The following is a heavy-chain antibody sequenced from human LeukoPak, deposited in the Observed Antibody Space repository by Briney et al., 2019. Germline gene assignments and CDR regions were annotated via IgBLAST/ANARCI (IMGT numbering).Heavy chain of an antibody. D-gene: IGHD4-17*01. V-gene: IGHV1-46*01. CDR2: INPSGGST. J-gene: IGHJ6*02. Sequence: ASVKVFCKASGYTFTSYYMHWVRQAPGQGLEWMGIINPSGGSTSYAQKFQGRVTMTRDTSISTAYMELSRLRSDDTAVYYCASATVYYGMDVWGQGTTVTVSS. CDR1: GYTFTSYY. CDR3: ASATVYYGMDV.